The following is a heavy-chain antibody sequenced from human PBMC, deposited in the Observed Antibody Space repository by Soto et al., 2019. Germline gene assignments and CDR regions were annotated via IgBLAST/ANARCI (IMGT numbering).Heavy chain of an antibody. J-gene: IGHJ4*02. CDR1: GFSLSTSGVG. CDR3: AHRGYSSGCFDY. Sequence: SGPTLVNPTQTLTLTCTFSGFSLSTSGVGVGWIRQPPGKALEWLALIYWDHDKRYSPSLKSRLTITKDTSKNQVVLTMTNMDPVDTATYYCAHRGYSSGCFDYWGQGTLVTVSS. CDR2: IYWDHDK. D-gene: IGHD6-19*01. V-gene: IGHV2-5*02.